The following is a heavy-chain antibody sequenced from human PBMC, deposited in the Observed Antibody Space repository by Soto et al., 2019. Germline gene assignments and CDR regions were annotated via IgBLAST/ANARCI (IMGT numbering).Heavy chain of an antibody. CDR1: GFSFSSYG. CDR2: IWYDGSKT. V-gene: IGHV3-33*01. Sequence: QVRLVESGGGAVQPGRSLRLSCAASGFSFSSYGMHWVRQSPGKGLEWVAIIWYDGSKTDYADSLKGRFTISRDNSEKTVDLHMDSLRAEDTAVYYCARGLYCSDTRCHGHLIDYWVQGTLVTVS. D-gene: IGHD2-2*01. CDR3: ARGLYCSDTRCHGHLIDY. J-gene: IGHJ4*02.